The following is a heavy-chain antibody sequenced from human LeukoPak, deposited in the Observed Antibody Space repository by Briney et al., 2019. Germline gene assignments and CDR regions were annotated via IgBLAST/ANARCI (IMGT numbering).Heavy chain of an antibody. Sequence: GASVKLSCNASADTITTYGSSWSRQPPGQGLEWMGWISAYNGNTNYAQKLQGRVTITTDTSTRTAYLKSKSLGFDDAAVYDCPRGAPDYWGQGTLVTVSS. CDR2: ISAYNGNT. J-gene: IGHJ4*02. CDR1: ADTITTYG. V-gene: IGHV1-18*04. CDR3: PRGAPDY.